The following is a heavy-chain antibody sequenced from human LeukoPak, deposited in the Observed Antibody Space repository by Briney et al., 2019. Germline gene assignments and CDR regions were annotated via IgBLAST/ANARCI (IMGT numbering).Heavy chain of an antibody. D-gene: IGHD3-10*01. CDR2: ISTYNGNT. Sequence: GASVKVSCKASGYTFTSYGISWVRQAPGQGLGWMGWISTYNGNTTYEQKLQGRVTMTTDTSTSTAYMELRSLRAHDTAVYYCARERLWGGRSGSYYYWGQGTLVTVSS. CDR3: ARERLWGGRSGSYYY. J-gene: IGHJ4*02. CDR1: GYTFTSYG. V-gene: IGHV1-18*04.